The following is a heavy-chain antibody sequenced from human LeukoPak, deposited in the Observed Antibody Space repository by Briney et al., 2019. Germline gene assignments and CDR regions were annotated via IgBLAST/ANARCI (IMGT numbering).Heavy chain of an antibody. V-gene: IGHV3-30*18. J-gene: IGHJ4*02. CDR2: LSGDETYI. Sequence: GRSLRLSCAASGFTFSVYGMHWVRQAPRKGLEWVALLSGDETYIDYTDSVKGRFTISRDTSKNTLFLQMNSLRADDTAIYYCAKAAVYSRNWTPFDDWGQGTLGTVSA. CDR3: AKAAVYSRNWTPFDD. D-gene: IGHD6-13*01. CDR1: GFTFSVYG.